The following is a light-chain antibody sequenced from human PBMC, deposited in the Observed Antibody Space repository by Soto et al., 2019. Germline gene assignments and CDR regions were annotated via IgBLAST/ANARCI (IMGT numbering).Light chain of an antibody. CDR1: RSNIGSNS. Sequence: QAVLTQPPSASGTPGQGVTISCSGSRSNIGSNSVTWYQQVPGTAPNLLIYRDNQRPPGVPDRFSGSKSGTSASLASSGLQSEDEADYYCSTWDDSLNGWVFGGGTKVTVL. CDR2: RDN. V-gene: IGLV1-44*01. CDR3: STWDDSLNGWV. J-gene: IGLJ3*02.